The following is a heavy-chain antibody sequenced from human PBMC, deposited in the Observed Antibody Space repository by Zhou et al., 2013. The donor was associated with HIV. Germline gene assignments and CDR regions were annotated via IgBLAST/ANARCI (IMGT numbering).Heavy chain of an antibody. CDR1: GGTFSSYA. Sequence: QVQLVQSGAEVKKPGSSVKVSCKASGGTFSSYAISWVRQAPGQGLEWMGGIIPIFGTANYAQKFQGRVIMTTDTSMTTAYMLLTRLIFDDTAIYYCARYRGYDDFDIWGQGTLVTVSS. V-gene: IGHV1-69*05. J-gene: IGHJ4*02. CDR3: ARYRGYDDFDI. D-gene: IGHD5-12*01. CDR2: IIPIFGTA.